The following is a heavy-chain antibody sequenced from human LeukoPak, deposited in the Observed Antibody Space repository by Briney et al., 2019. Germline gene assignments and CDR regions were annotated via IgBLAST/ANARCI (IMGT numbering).Heavy chain of an antibody. CDR3: ARASDPSAVPAARSSWFDP. D-gene: IGHD2-2*01. Sequence: SETLSLTFTVSGYSISTSYYWGWIRQPPGKGLEWIGSIYHSGSTYYNPSLKSRITVSVDTSKNQFSLKLSSVTAADTAVYYCARASDPSAVPAARSSWFDPWGQGTLVTVSS. CDR2: IYHSGST. V-gene: IGHV4-38-2*02. J-gene: IGHJ5*02. CDR1: GYSISTSYY.